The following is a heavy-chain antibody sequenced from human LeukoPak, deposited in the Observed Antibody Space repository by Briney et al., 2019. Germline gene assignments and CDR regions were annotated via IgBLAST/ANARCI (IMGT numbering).Heavy chain of an antibody. D-gene: IGHD3-10*01. CDR3: ARAQYGSGSFWSFDI. V-gene: IGHV3-13*04. Sequence: GGSLRLSCAASGFTFSSYDMHWARQATGKGLEWVSAIGTAGDTYYPGSVKGRFTISRENAKNSLYLQMNSLRAGDTAVYYCARAQYGSGSFWSFDIWGQGTMVTVSS. CDR2: IGTAGDT. CDR1: GFTFSSYD. J-gene: IGHJ3*02.